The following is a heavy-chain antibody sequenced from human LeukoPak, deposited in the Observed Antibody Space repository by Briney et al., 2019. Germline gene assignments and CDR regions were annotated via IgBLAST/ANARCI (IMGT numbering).Heavy chain of an antibody. CDR3: ARDRGDRAFDY. J-gene: IGHJ4*02. CDR1: GYTFISYG. D-gene: IGHD7-27*01. CDR2: ISADNGNT. V-gene: IGHV1-18*01. Sequence: VASVKVSCKASGYTFISYGISWVRQAPGQGLEWMGWISADNGNTNFAQKLQGRVTMTTDTSTSTAYMELGSLRSDDTAVYYCARDRGDRAFDYWGQGTLVTVST.